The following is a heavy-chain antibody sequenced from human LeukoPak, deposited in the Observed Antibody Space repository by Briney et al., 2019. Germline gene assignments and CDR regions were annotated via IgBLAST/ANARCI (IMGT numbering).Heavy chain of an antibody. Sequence: PGGSLRLSCAASGFTFRSYEMNWVRQAPGKGLEWIAYLSSSGSAFSYADSVKGRFTIARDNAKNSVYLEMNSLRAEDTAVYYCARSHYDILTRVYYYYMDVWGKGTTVTISS. CDR1: GFTFRSYE. CDR3: ARSHYDILTRVYYYYMDV. D-gene: IGHD3-9*01. J-gene: IGHJ6*03. V-gene: IGHV3-48*03. CDR2: LSSSGSAF.